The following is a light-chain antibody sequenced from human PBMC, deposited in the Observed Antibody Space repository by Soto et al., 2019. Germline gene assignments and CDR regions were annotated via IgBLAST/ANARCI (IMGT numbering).Light chain of an antibody. CDR2: RDN. Sequence: QSVLTQPPSASGTPGQRVTISCSGSSSNIGSNYVCWYQQLPGTAPKLLIYRDNQRPSGVPDRFSGSKSGTSASLAISGPRSEDEADYYCAAWDDSLSGRYVFGTGTKLTVL. V-gene: IGLV1-47*01. CDR1: SSNIGSNY. J-gene: IGLJ1*01. CDR3: AAWDDSLSGRYV.